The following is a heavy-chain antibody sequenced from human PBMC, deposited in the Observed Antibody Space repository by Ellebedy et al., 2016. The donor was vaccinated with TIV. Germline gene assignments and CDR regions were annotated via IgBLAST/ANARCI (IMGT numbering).Heavy chain of an antibody. CDR2: ISGRSGST. J-gene: IGHJ4*02. CDR1: GFTFNNYA. D-gene: IGHD3-3*01. V-gene: IGHV3-23*01. CDR3: AKVPDFWSGYLGYFDY. Sequence: GESLKISCAASGFTFNNYAMSWVRQAPGKGPEWVSVISGRSGSTYYADSVKGRFTISRDSSKNTLFLQRNILRVEETAVYYCAKVPDFWSGYLGYFDYWGQGTLVTVSS.